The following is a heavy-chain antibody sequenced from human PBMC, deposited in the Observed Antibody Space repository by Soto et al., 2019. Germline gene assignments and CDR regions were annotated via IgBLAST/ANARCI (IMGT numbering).Heavy chain of an antibody. J-gene: IGHJ4*01. D-gene: IGHD1-26*01. CDR1: VDSVSSNSAG. CDR2: TYYRSKWYY. CDR3: ARGEKYRGRIFEY. V-gene: IGHV6-1*01. Sequence: SQTLSLTCAMTVDSVSSNSAGWIWVIQSPSRGLEWLGRTYYRSKWYYEYAVSVRGRITINPDTSKNQYSLQLNSVTPEDTAVYFCARGEKYRGRIFEYWGQGTLVIVSS.